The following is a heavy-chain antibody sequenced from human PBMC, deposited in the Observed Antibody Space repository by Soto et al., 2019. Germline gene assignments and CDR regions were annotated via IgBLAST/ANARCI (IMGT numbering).Heavy chain of an antibody. V-gene: IGHV3-23*01. CDR3: AKDQGSSWYEIDY. CDR2: ISGSGGST. Sequence: GGSLRLSCAASGFIFSDYYMSWVRQAPGKGLEWVSTISGSGGSTYYADSVKGRFTISRDNSKNTLYLQMNSLRAEDTAVYYCAKDQGSSWYEIDYWGQGTLVTVSS. J-gene: IGHJ4*02. D-gene: IGHD6-13*01. CDR1: GFIFSDYY.